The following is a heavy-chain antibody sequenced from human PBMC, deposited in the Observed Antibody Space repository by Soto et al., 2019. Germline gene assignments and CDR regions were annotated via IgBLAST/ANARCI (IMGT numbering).Heavy chain of an antibody. D-gene: IGHD6-19*01. CDR3: ARGPPGYSSGWYKYYYYMDV. J-gene: IGHJ6*03. V-gene: IGHV3-30-3*01. CDR2: ISYDGSNK. Sequence: QVQLVESGGGVVQPGRSLRLSCAASGFTFSSYAMHWVRQAPGKGLEWVAVISYDGSNKYYADSVKGRFTISRDNSKNTLYLQMNSLRAEDTAVYYCARGPPGYSSGWYKYYYYMDVWGKGTTVTVSS. CDR1: GFTFSSYA.